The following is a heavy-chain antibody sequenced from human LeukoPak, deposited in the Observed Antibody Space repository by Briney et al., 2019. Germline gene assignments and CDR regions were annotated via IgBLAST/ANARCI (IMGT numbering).Heavy chain of an antibody. Sequence: GGSLRLSCAASGFTFSGYSMNWVRQAPGKGLEWVSSISSSSSYIYYADSVKGRFTISRDNAKNSLYLQMNSLRAEDTAVYYCAREVAAAANDYWAQGTLVTVSS. D-gene: IGHD6-13*01. CDR3: AREVAAAANDY. CDR2: ISSSSSYI. J-gene: IGHJ4*02. CDR1: GFTFSGYS. V-gene: IGHV3-21*01.